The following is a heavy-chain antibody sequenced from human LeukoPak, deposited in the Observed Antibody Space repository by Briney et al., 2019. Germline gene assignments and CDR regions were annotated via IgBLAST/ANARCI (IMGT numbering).Heavy chain of an antibody. CDR1: GGSISSSSYY. Sequence: PSETLSLTCTVSGGSISSSSYYWGWIRQPPGKGLEWIRSIYYSGSTYYNPSLKSRVTISVDTSKNQFSPKLSSVTAADTAVYYCARYCSGGSCFNQIGRGDDYWGQGTLVTVSS. CDR2: IYYSGST. D-gene: IGHD2-15*01. V-gene: IGHV4-39*01. CDR3: ARYCSGGSCFNQIGRGDDY. J-gene: IGHJ4*02.